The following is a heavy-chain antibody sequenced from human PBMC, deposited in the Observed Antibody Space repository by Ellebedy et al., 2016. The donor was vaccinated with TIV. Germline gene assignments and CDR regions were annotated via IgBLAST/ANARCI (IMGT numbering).Heavy chain of an antibody. CDR1: EFSFSNFW. D-gene: IGHD3-3*01. CDR2: IKTDGSET. V-gene: IGHV3-7*01. CDR3: VGFGVFNL. J-gene: IGHJ5*02. Sequence: GESLKISCAAWEFSFSNFWMSWVRQAPGKGLEWVAHIKTDGSETYYVDSVKGRCTISRENAKNALFMQMDGLRVDDSAVYYCVGFGVFNLWGQGTPVTVSS.